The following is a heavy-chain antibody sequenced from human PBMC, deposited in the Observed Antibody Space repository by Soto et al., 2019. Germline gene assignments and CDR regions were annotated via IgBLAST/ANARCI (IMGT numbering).Heavy chain of an antibody. CDR2: IYYSGST. CDR3: ARVGQWELPFDY. J-gene: IGHJ4*02. D-gene: IGHD1-26*01. Sequence: SETLSLTCAVCGGSISSYYWRWFRQPPGKGLEWIGYIYYSGSTNYNPSLKSRVTISVDTSKNQFSLKLSSVTAADTAVYYCARVGQWELPFDYWGQGTLVPVSS. CDR1: GGSISSYY. V-gene: IGHV4-59*01.